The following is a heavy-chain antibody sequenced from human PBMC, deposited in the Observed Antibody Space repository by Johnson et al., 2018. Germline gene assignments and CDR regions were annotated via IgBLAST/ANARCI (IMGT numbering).Heavy chain of an antibody. CDR3: ARDGDYGDLGTYGMDV. CDR2: IWYDGSNK. J-gene: IGHJ6*02. D-gene: IGHD4-17*01. Sequence: QVQLVQSGGGVVQPGRSLRLSCAASGFTFSSYGMHWVRQAPGKGLEWVAVIWYDGSNKYYADSVKGRFTISRDNSKNTLYLQMNSLRAEDTAVYYCARDGDYGDLGTYGMDVWGQGTTVTVSS. V-gene: IGHV3-33*01. CDR1: GFTFSSYG.